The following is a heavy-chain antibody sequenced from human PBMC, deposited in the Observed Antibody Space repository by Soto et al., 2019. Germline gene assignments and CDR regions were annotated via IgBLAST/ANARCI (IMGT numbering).Heavy chain of an antibody. Sequence: QITLKESGPTLVKPTQTLTLTCTFSGFSLTTSGVGVAWIRQPPGKSLEWLALIYWDDAKRYTPSLKSRLTIIKDTSGNQVVVTMHIMDQVDRATYLCAPRDGFGEFAACGQGTLVTVSA. CDR2: IYWDDAK. CDR1: GFSLTTSGVG. CDR3: APRDGFGEFAA. D-gene: IGHD3-10*01. J-gene: IGHJ5*02. V-gene: IGHV2-5*02.